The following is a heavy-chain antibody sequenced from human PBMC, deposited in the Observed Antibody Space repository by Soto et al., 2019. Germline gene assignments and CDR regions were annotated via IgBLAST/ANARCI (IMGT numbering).Heavy chain of an antibody. CDR2: IWYDGSNK. CDR1: GFTFSSYG. J-gene: IGHJ6*02. V-gene: IGHV3-33*01. Sequence: GGSLRLSCAASGFTFSSYGMHWVRQAPGKGLEWVAVIWYDGSNKYYADSVKGRFTISRDNSKNTLYLQMNSLRAEDTAVYYCARDKAVRYYYYGMDVWGQGTTVTVSS. CDR3: ARDKAVRYYYYGMDV. D-gene: IGHD4-4*01.